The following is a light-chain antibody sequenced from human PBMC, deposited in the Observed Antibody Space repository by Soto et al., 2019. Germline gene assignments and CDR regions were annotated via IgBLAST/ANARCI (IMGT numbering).Light chain of an antibody. CDR2: GAS. CDR1: QSVSSGY. V-gene: IGKV3-20*01. J-gene: IGKJ2*01. Sequence: ETGMTQSPGTLSLSPGERATLSCRASQSVSSGYLAWYQQKPGQAPRLLIFGASNRAPGIPDRFTGSGSGTDFTLTISILEPEDCAVYYCQQYGISQNTFGQGTKLEIK. CDR3: QQYGISQNT.